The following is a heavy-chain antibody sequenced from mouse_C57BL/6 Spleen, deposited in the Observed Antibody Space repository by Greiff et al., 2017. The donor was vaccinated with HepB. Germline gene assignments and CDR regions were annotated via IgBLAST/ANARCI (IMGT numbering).Heavy chain of an antibody. Sequence: EVMLVESGGGLVQPGGSMKLSCAASGFTFSDAWMDWVRQSPEKGLEWVAEIRNKANNHATYYAESVKGRFTISRDDSKSSVYLQMNSLRAEDTGIYYCTRGWDRYFDYWGQGTTLTVSS. CDR3: TRGWDRYFDY. V-gene: IGHV6-6*01. CDR2: IRNKANNHAT. D-gene: IGHD4-1*01. CDR1: GFTFSDAW. J-gene: IGHJ2*01.